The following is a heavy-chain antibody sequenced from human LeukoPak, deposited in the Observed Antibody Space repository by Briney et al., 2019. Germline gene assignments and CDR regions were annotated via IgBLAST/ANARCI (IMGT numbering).Heavy chain of an antibody. D-gene: IGHD3-22*01. Sequence: GGSLRLSCAASGFTFRVYSMSWVRQAPGKGLEWVGFVRSKAYAGTTEYAPSMKGRFTISRDDSKSIAYLQMNSLKTEDTAVYYCTRSNYDSRTWFDPWGQGTLVTVSS. V-gene: IGHV3-49*04. CDR2: VRSKAYAGTT. J-gene: IGHJ5*02. CDR1: GFTFRVYS. CDR3: TRSNYDSRTWFDP.